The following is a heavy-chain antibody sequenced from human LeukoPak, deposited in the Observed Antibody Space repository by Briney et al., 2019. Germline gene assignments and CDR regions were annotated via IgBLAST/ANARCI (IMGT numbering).Heavy chain of an antibody. CDR2: NYNGGTT. J-gene: IGHJ4*02. D-gene: IGHD6-6*01. V-gene: IGHV3-66*02. Sequence: GRSLRLSCAASGVTSNYMTWVRQAPGKGLEWVSVNYNGGTTYYADSVKGRFTISRDNSKSTLFVYLQMNSLRTDDTALYYCAGGGEAARSLAYWGQGALVTVSS. CDR3: AGGGEAARSLAY. CDR1: GVTSNY.